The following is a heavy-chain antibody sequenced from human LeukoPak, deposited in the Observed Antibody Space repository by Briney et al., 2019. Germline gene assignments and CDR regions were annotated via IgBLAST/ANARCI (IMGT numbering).Heavy chain of an antibody. J-gene: IGHJ4*02. V-gene: IGHV4-30-2*01. CDR2: IYHSGST. CDR3: AREGLVVTPYYFDY. D-gene: IGHD2-21*01. Sequence: SQTLSLTCTASGGSISSGGYYWSWIRQPPGKGLEWIGYIYHSGSTYYNPSLKSRVTISVDRSKNQFSLKLSSVTAADTAVYYCAREGLVVTPYYFDYWGQGTLVTVSS. CDR1: GGSISSGGYY.